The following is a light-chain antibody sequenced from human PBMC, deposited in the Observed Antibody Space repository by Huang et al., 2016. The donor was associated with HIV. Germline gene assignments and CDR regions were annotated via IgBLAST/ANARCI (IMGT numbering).Light chain of an antibody. CDR3: QQCDNLPFT. V-gene: IGKV1-33*01. CDR2: DTS. CDR1: HDISNC. J-gene: IGKJ3*01. Sequence: DIQMTQSPSSLSASVGDRVTITCQASHDISNCLNWYQQKPGKAPKLLIYDTSNLETGVPSRFSGSGSGTDFTFTISNLQPEDIATYYCQQCDNLPFTFGPGTKEDIK.